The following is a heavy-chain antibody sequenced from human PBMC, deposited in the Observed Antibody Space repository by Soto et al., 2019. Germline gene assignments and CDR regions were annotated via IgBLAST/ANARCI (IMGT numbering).Heavy chain of an antibody. J-gene: IGHJ4*02. D-gene: IGHD1-1*01. CDR3: ASRDNWALDY. V-gene: IGHV4-30-2*01. Sequence: QLQLQESGSGLVKPSQTLSLTCAVSGGSISSGGYSWSWIRQPPGKGLEWIGYIYHSGSTYYNPSLKXLLXIXGARSKNQFSLKLSSVTAADTAVYYCASRDNWALDYWGQGTLVTVSS. CDR2: IYHSGST. CDR1: GGSISSGGYS.